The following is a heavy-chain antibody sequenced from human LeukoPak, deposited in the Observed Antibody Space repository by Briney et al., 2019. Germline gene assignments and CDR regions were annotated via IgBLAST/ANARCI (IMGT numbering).Heavy chain of an antibody. J-gene: IGHJ5*02. Sequence: NSSETLSLTCTVSGGSISSYYWSWIRQPPGKGLEWIGYIYYSGSTNYNPSLKSRVTISVDTSKNQFSLKLSSVTAADTAVYYCARGKYYYGSGSFFPWGQGTLVTVSS. D-gene: IGHD3-10*01. CDR3: ARGKYYYGSGSFFP. CDR2: IYYSGST. V-gene: IGHV4-59*01. CDR1: GGSISSYY.